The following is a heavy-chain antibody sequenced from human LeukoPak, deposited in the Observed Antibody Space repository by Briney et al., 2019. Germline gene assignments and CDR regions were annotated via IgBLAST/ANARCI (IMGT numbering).Heavy chain of an antibody. V-gene: IGHV3-20*04. D-gene: IGHD3-3*01. CDR3: AREEEWSAYPGWFDP. CDR1: GFTFDNYG. CDR2: INRNGGSI. J-gene: IGHJ5*02. Sequence: GGSLRLSCAASGFTFDNYGMSWVRLAPGKGLEWVSAINRNGGSIGYAHSVKGRFTISRDNAKNSLYLQMNSLRAEDTALYYCAREEEWSAYPGWFDPWGQGTLVTVSS.